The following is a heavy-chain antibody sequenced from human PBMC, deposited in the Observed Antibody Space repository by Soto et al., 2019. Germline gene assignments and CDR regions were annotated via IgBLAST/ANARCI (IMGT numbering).Heavy chain of an antibody. D-gene: IGHD3-22*01. CDR3: ARTGLDSRGYVRPPFDN. CDR2: INWNGAST. Sequence: PGGSLRLSCAASGFTFDDYGMSWVRQGPGKGLEWVSGINWNGASTDYADSVKGRFTISRDNAKNSLYLQMKSLRAEDTALYYFARTGLDSRGYVRPPFDNWGKGALVTVPS. V-gene: IGHV3-20*04. J-gene: IGHJ4*02. CDR1: GFTFDDYG.